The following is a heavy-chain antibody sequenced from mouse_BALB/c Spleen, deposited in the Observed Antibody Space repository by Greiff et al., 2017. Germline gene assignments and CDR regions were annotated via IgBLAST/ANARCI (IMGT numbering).Heavy chain of an antibody. CDR1: GFSLTSYG. CDR2: IWSGGST. J-gene: IGHJ4*01. CDR3: ARKPYRYAAMDY. V-gene: IGHV2-2*02. D-gene: IGHD2-14*01. Sequence: QVQLQQSGPGLVQPSQSLSITCTVSGFSLTSYGVHWVRQSPGKGLEWLGVIWSGGSTDYNAAFISRLSISKDNSKCQVFFKMNSLQANDTAIYYCARKPYRYAAMDYWGQGTSVTVSS.